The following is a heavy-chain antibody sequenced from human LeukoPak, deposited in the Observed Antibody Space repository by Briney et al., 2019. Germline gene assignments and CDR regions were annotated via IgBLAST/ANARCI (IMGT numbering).Heavy chain of an antibody. J-gene: IGHJ5*02. Sequence: ASVKVSCKASGYTFTNYAISWVRQAPGQGLEWMGWISTYNDNTNYAQNLQGRVTMTTDTSTSTAYMELSSLRSEDTAVYFCMLPYFYGPVGPVPWGQGTLVTVSS. V-gene: IGHV1-18*01. CDR2: ISTYNDNT. CDR3: MLPYFYGPVGPVP. D-gene: IGHD2/OR15-2a*01. CDR1: GYTFTNYA.